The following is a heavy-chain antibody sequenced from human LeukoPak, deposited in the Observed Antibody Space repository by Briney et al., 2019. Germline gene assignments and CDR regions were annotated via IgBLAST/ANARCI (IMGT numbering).Heavy chain of an antibody. CDR2: ISGSGGST. D-gene: IGHD3-22*01. CDR3: AKGMLLYYDSSGYEDY. V-gene: IGHV3-23*01. J-gene: IGHJ4*02. Sequence: PGGSLRLSCAASGFTFSSYAMSWVRQAPGKGLEWVSAISGSGGSTYYADSVKGRFTISRDNSKYTLYLQMNSLRAEDTAVYYCAKGMLLYYDSSGYEDYWGQGTLVTVSS. CDR1: GFTFSSYA.